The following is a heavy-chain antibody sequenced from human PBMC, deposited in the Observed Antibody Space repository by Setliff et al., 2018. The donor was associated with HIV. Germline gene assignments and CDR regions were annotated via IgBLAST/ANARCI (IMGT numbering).Heavy chain of an antibody. D-gene: IGHD1-26*01. Sequence: ASVKVSCKASGYTFSRYYMHWVRQAPGQGLEWMGIINPSGGGTSYAQKFQGRVTMTRDTSTSTVYMELSSLRSEDTAVYYCARDTAIVGATSVSYWGQGTLVTVSS. CDR1: GYTFSRYY. CDR2: INPSGGGT. CDR3: ARDTAIVGATSVSY. J-gene: IGHJ4*02. V-gene: IGHV1-46*01.